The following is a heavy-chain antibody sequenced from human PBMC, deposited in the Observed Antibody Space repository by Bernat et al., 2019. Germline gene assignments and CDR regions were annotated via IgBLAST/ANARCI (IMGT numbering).Heavy chain of an antibody. J-gene: IGHJ4*02. CDR1: GFTVSSNY. V-gene: IGHV3-53*01. CDR3: ARDSSSSSWLRLDY. Sequence: VQLAESGGGLIQPGGSLRLSCAASGFTVSSNYMSWVRQAPGKGLEWVSVIYSGGNTYYADSVKGRFTISRDNSKNTLYLQMNSLRAEDTAVYYCARDSSSSSWLRLDYWGQGTLVTVSS. D-gene: IGHD6-13*01. CDR2: IYSGGNT.